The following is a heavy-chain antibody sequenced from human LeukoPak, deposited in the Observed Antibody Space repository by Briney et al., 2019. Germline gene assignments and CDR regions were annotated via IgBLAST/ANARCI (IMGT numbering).Heavy chain of an antibody. V-gene: IGHV3-21*01. CDR2: MSSSSGLI. J-gene: IGHJ4*02. D-gene: IGHD1-26*01. CDR3: AREFDGSASGAGY. CDR1: GFTFDLYA. Sequence: GGSLRLSCAASGFTFDLYAMNWVRQAPGKGLEWVSSMSSSSGLIYYGDSVKGRFTVSRDNAKRSLYLQMNSLRADDTAVYYCAREFDGSASGAGYWGQGTLVTVSS.